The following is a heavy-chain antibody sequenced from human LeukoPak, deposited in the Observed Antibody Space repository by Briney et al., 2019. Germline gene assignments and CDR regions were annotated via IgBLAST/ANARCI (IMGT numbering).Heavy chain of an antibody. V-gene: IGHV4-59*05. CDR1: GGSISPYY. CDR3: ARRWMTTVTKWYFDL. J-gene: IGHJ2*01. Sequence: SETLSLTCTVSGGSISPYYWSWLRQPPGKGLEWIGSIYYSGSTYYNPSLKSRVTISVDTSKNQFSLKLSSVTAADTAVYYCARRWMTTVTKWYFDLWGRGTLVTVSS. D-gene: IGHD4-17*01. CDR2: IYYSGST.